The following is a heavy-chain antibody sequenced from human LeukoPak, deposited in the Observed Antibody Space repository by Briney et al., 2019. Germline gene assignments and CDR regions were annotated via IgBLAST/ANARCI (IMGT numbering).Heavy chain of an antibody. Sequence: GGTLRLSCAASGFTFSSYGMSWVRQAPGKGLEWVSAISGSGGSTYYADSVKGRFTISRDNSNDTVYLQLNSLRTEDTAVYFCARVPFTSSLGDYFDYWGQGTLVTVSS. J-gene: IGHJ4*02. D-gene: IGHD6-13*01. CDR3: ARVPFTSSLGDYFDY. CDR2: ISGSGGST. CDR1: GFTFSSYG. V-gene: IGHV3-23*01.